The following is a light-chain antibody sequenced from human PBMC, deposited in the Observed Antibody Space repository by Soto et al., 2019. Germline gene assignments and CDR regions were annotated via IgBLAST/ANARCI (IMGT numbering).Light chain of an antibody. CDR1: QSVSSSY. J-gene: IGKJ4*01. Sequence: EIGLTQSPGTLSLSPGERATLSCRASQSVSSSYLAWYQQKPGQAPRLLIYGASSRATGIPDRFSGSGSGTDFNLTISSLEPEDFAVYYCQEYCSSPRVTFGGGTKVEIK. V-gene: IGKV3-20*01. CDR2: GAS. CDR3: QEYCSSPRVT.